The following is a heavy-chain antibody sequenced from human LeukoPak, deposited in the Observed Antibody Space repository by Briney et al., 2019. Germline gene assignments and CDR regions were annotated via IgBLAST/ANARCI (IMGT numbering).Heavy chain of an antibody. Sequence: ASVKVSCKTSGYTFTGYYIHWVRQAPGQGLEWMAWINPNSGDTKFAQKFQGRVTITADKSTSTAYVELSSLRSEDTAVYYCARAYASIHYYYMDVWGKGTTVTVSS. V-gene: IGHV1-2*02. CDR1: GYTFTGYY. CDR2: INPNSGDT. CDR3: ARAYASIHYYYMDV. D-gene: IGHD2-8*01. J-gene: IGHJ6*03.